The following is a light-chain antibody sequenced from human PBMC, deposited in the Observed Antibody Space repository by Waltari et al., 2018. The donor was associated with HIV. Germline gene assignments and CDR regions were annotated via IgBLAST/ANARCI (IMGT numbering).Light chain of an antibody. CDR1: QSVSSY. V-gene: IGKV3-11*01. Sequence: EIVLTQSPATLSLSPGERATLSCRSSQSVSSYLAWYQQKPGQAPRLLIYDASNSATGIPARFSCIGSGTDFTLTISSLVPEDFAVYYCQQRSNWPPWTFGQGTKVEIK. J-gene: IGKJ1*01. CDR2: DAS. CDR3: QQRSNWPPWT.